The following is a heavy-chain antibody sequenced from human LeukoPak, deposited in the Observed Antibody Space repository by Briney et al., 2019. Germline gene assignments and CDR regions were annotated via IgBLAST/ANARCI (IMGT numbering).Heavy chain of an antibody. CDR1: GYTFTGYY. CDR3: ARDQRYCSGGSCYPDWFDP. J-gene: IGHJ5*02. Sequence: ASVKVSCKASGYTFTGYYMHWVRQAPGQGLEWMGWISPNSGGANYAQQFQGRVTMTRDTSISTAYMELSRLRSDDTAVYYCARDQRYCSGGSCYPDWFDPWGQGTLVTVSS. D-gene: IGHD2-15*01. V-gene: IGHV1-2*02. CDR2: ISPNSGGA.